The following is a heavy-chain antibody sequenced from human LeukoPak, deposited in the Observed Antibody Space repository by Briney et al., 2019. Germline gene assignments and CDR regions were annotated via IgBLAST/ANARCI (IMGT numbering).Heavy chain of an antibody. Sequence: GESLRLSCAASVCTFGDYFMSWFRKAPGKGLEWVGFIKRKAFGGTTEYAASVRGRFTISRDDSKNFAYLQVNSLKAEDTAVYYCSRSSGYSPASFDYWGQGTLVTVSS. D-gene: IGHD3-22*01. J-gene: IGHJ4*02. V-gene: IGHV3-49*03. CDR2: IKRKAFGGTT. CDR1: VCTFGDYF. CDR3: SRSSGYSPASFDY.